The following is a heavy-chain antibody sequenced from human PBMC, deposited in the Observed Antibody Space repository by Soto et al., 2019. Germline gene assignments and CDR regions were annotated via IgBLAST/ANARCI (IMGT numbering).Heavy chain of an antibody. Sequence: PGGSLRLSCAASGFSFGSYWMTWVRQTPGKGLEWVANINEDGSEKHYVDSVKGRFTISRDNAERSLYLQVNSLRAEDTAVYYCVRGEGWADYWGLGTLVTVSS. CDR3: VRGEGWADY. J-gene: IGHJ4*02. D-gene: IGHD1-26*01. CDR1: GFSFGSYW. V-gene: IGHV3-7*05. CDR2: INEDGSEK.